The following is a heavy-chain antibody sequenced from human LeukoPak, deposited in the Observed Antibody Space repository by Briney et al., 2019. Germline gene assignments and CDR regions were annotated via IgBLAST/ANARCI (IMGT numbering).Heavy chain of an antibody. CDR3: ARLGSTGVIYSGNVGYIA. CDR2: IYPSGST. J-gene: IGHJ5*02. Sequence: PSETLSLTCGVSVGSISSQNLWSWVRQTPGKEQEWIGQIYPSGSTTYNPSLRSRVTISIDTSRNEFSLMLTSVTAADTAVYYCARLGSTGVIYSGNVGYIAWGQGTLVTVSS. V-gene: IGHV4-4*02. CDR1: VGSISSQNL. D-gene: IGHD1-26*01.